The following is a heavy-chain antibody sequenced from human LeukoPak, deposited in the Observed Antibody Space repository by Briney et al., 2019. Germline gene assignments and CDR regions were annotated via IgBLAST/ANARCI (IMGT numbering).Heavy chain of an antibody. V-gene: IGHV3-23*01. CDR3: AKAYYSSGWYLPLDI. CDR1: GFTFSSYA. J-gene: IGHJ3*02. D-gene: IGHD6-19*01. Sequence: PGGSLRLSCAASGFTFSSYAMHWVRQAPGKGLEWVSAISGSGGSTYYADSVKGRFTISRDNSKNTLYLQMNSLRAEDTAVYYCAKAYYSSGWYLPLDIWGQGTMVTVSS. CDR2: ISGSGGST.